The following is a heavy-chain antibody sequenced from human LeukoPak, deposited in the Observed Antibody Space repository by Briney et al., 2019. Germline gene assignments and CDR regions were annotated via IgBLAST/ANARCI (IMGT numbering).Heavy chain of an antibody. CDR1: GGSISSGSYY. J-gene: IGHJ4*02. D-gene: IGHD2-15*01. V-gene: IGHV4-61*02. CDR3: ARGSYCSGGSCYYFDY. Sequence: SQTLSLTCTVSGGSISSGSYYWSWIRQPAGKGLEWIGRIHTSGSTNYNPSLKSRVTISVDTSKNQFSLKLSSVTAADTAVYYCARGSYCSGGSCYYFDYWGQGTLVAVSS. CDR2: IHTSGST.